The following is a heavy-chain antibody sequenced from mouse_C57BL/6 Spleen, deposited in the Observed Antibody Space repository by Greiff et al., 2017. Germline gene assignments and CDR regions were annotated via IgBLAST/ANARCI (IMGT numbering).Heavy chain of an antibody. D-gene: IGHD1-1*01. J-gene: IGHJ3*01. V-gene: IGHV3-6*01. Sequence: EVQLQQSGPGLVKPSQSLSLTCSVTGYSITSGYYWNWIRQFPGNKLEWMGYIRYDGGNNYNPSLKNRISITRDTSKNQFFLKLKSVTTEDTAAYYCAGHGSSPFAYWGQGTLVTVSA. CDR1: GYSITSGYY. CDR2: IRYDGGN. CDR3: AGHGSSPFAY.